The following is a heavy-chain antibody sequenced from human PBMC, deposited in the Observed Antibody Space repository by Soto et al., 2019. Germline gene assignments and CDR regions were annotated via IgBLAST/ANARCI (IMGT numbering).Heavy chain of an antibody. D-gene: IGHD3-3*01. Sequence: PSGTXDXAXAAYGXSLSIYXLSWILXTPGXXLEWIGEINHSGSTNFNPSLKSRVTISVDTSKNQFSLKLSSVTGADTAVYYCAITPYYDFYSGYSNWFGPRGQGTLVTLSS. CDR2: INHSGST. CDR3: AITPYYDFYSGYSNWFGP. CDR1: GXSLSIYX. V-gene: IGHV4-34*01. J-gene: IGHJ5*02.